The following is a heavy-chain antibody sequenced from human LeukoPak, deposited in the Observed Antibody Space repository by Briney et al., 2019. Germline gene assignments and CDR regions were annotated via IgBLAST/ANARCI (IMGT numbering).Heavy chain of an antibody. V-gene: IGHV4-39*07. CDR3: ARVTGSGWTPFDY. Sequence: SETLSLTCTVPGGSISSSSYYWGWIRQPPGTGLEWIGSIYYSGSTYYNPSLKSRVTISVDTSKNQFSLKLSSVTAADTAVYYCARVTGSGWTPFDYWGQGTLVTVSS. J-gene: IGHJ4*02. CDR1: GGSISSSSYY. D-gene: IGHD6-19*01. CDR2: IYYSGST.